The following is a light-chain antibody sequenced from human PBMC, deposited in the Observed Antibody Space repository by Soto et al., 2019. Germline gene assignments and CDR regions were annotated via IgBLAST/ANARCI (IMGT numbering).Light chain of an antibody. J-gene: IGKJ5*01. CDR1: QGISTY. Sequence: LTQSPATLSLSPGERATFSCTASQGISTYIAWYQQKPGHPPRLLMFDASRRATGIPPRFSGGGFGTQFTLTINNLEPDDFAVYYCQQRGDSFGPGTRLEIK. V-gene: IGKV3D-11*01. CDR3: QQRGDS. CDR2: DAS.